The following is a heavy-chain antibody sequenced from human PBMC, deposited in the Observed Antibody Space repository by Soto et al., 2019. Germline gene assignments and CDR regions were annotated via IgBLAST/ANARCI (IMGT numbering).Heavy chain of an antibody. CDR3: GVAGTMGFDY. CDR2: IIPIFGTA. Sequence: GASVKVSCKASGGTFSSYAISWVRQAPGQGLEWMGGIIPIFGTANYAQKFQGRVTITADESTSTAYMELSSLRSEDTAVYYCGVAGTMGFDYWGQGTLVTVSS. CDR1: GGTFSSYA. J-gene: IGHJ4*02. D-gene: IGHD6-19*01. V-gene: IGHV1-69*13.